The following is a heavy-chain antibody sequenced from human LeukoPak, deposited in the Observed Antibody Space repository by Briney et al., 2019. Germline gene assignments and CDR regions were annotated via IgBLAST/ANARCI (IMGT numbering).Heavy chain of an antibody. J-gene: IGHJ6*02. CDR1: GFTFSSYS. CDR3: ASLYYDFWSGYPLYYYYGMDV. Sequence: GGSLRLSCAASGFTFSSYSMIWVRQAPGKGLEWVSYISSSSSTIYYADSVKGRFTISRDNAKNSLYLQMNSLRAEDTAVYYCASLYYDFWSGYPLYYYYGMDVWGQGTTVTVSS. V-gene: IGHV3-48*01. CDR2: ISSSSSTI. D-gene: IGHD3-3*01.